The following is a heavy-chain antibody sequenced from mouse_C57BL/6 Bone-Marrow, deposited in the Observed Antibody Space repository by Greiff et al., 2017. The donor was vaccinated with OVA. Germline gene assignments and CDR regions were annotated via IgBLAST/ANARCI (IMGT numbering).Heavy chain of an antibody. V-gene: IGHV1-76*01. D-gene: IGHD1-1*01. CDR2: IYPGSGNT. Sequence: VQLQQSGAELVRPGASVKLSCKASGYTFTDYYINWVKQRPGQGLEWIARIYPGSGNTYYNEKFKGKATLTAEKSSSTAYMQLSSLTSEDSAVYFGARRGDGSSYGFAYWGQGTLVTVSA. CDR1: GYTFTDYY. J-gene: IGHJ3*01. CDR3: ARRGDGSSYGFAY.